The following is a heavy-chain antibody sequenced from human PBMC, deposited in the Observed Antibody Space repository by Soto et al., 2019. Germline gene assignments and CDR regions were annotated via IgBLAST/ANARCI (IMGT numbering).Heavy chain of an antibody. Sequence: SETLSLTCTVSGGSISSYYWSWIRQPPGKGLEWIGYIYYSGSTNYNPSLKSRVTISVDTSKNQFSLKLSSVTAADTAVYYCARAPIGSSSGYCYYMDVWGKGTTVTVTS. CDR2: IYYSGST. CDR1: GGSISSYY. J-gene: IGHJ6*03. D-gene: IGHD6-6*01. V-gene: IGHV4-59*01. CDR3: ARAPIGSSSGYCYYMDV.